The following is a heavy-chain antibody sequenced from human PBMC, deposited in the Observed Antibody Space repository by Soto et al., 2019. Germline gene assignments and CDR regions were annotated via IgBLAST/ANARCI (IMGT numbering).Heavy chain of an antibody. J-gene: IGHJ6*02. CDR3: AKGQHCSSTSCYFYYYGVDV. CDR1: GFTFSTYG. D-gene: IGHD2-2*01. CDR2: ISYDGSNK. Sequence: QVQLVESGGGVVQPGRSLRLSCAASGFTFSTYGMHWVRQAPGKGLEWVAVISYDGSNKFYADSVKGRLTISRDNSKNMLYLQMNRLIAEDTAVYYCAKGQHCSSTSCYFYYYGVDVWGQGTTVAVSS. V-gene: IGHV3-30*18.